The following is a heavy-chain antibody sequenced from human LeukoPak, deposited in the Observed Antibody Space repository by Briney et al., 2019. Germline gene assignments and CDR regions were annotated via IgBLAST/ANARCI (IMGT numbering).Heavy chain of an antibody. V-gene: IGHV1-69*04. D-gene: IGHD3-10*01. CDR3: ARVGPSIDYYGSGSGVLYYYYYGMDV. J-gene: IGHJ6*02. CDR1: GGTFSSYA. CDR2: IIPIFGIA. Sequence: ASVKVSCKASGGTFSSYAIGWVRQAPGQGLEWMGRIIPIFGIANYAQKFQGRVTITADKSTSTAYMELSSLRSEDTAVYYCARVGPSIDYYGSGSGVLYYYYYGMDVWGQGTTVTVSS.